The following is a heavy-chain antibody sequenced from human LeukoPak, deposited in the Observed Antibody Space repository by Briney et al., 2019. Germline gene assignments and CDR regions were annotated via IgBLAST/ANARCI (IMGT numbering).Heavy chain of an antibody. Sequence: PSETLSLTCTVSGGSISSGSYYWSWIRQPAGKGLEWIGRIYTSGSTNYNPSLKSRVTISVDTSKNQFSLKLSSVTAADTAVYYCARGPAFGIAARRATGYFDLWGRGTLVTVSS. V-gene: IGHV4-61*02. D-gene: IGHD6-6*01. J-gene: IGHJ2*01. CDR2: IYTSGST. CDR3: ARGPAFGIAARRATGYFDL. CDR1: GGSISSGSYY.